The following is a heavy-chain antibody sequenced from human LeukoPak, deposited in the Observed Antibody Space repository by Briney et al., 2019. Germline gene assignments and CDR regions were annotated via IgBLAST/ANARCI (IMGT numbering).Heavy chain of an antibody. D-gene: IGHD3-10*01. CDR2: IYYSGTT. CDR3: ARVGGYGSGSYRFDY. CDR1: GGSVNSGGYY. Sequence: SETLSLTCSVSGGSVNSGGYYWSWIRQPPGKGLQWIGYIYYSGTTNYNPSLKRRVAISVDTSKTQFSLKLSSVTAADTAVYYCARVGGYGSGSYRFDYWGQGTLVTVSS. V-gene: IGHV4-61*08. J-gene: IGHJ4*02.